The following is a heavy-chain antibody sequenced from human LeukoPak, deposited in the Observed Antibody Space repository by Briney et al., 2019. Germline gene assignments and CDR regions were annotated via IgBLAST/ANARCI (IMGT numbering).Heavy chain of an antibody. CDR1: GFTFSSYW. J-gene: IGHJ4*02. Sequence: PGGSLRLSCAASGFTFSSYWMSWVRQAPGNGLEWVANIKQDGSEKYYVDSVKGRFTTSRDNAKNSLYLQMNSLRAEDTAVYYCATHPGGLPDYWGQGTLVTVSS. V-gene: IGHV3-7*01. D-gene: IGHD3-10*01. CDR3: ATHPGGLPDY. CDR2: IKQDGSEK.